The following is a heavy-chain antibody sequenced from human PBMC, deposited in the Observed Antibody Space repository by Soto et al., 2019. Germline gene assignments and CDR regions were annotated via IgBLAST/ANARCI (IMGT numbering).Heavy chain of an antibody. J-gene: IGHJ6*02. CDR1: GFTFSTNA. CDR2: ISDTGRPT. V-gene: IGHV3-23*01. CDR3: AKTLPTSGTAPYHYTLDV. Sequence: GGSLRLSCVASGFTFSTNALSWVRQAPEKGLEWVSAISDTGRPTYYADSVKGRFTISRDDSARTVFLQMHSLRAEDTAIYYCAKTLPTSGTAPYHYTLDVWGQGTTVTVYS. D-gene: IGHD4-4*01.